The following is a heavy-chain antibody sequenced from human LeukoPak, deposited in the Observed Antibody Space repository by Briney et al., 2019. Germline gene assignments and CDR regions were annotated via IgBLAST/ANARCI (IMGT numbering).Heavy chain of an antibody. V-gene: IGHV4-38-2*02. CDR2: IYHSGST. CDR3: ARDGGSYSSSRWFDP. Sequence: SETLSLTCTVSGYSISSGHYWGWIRQPPGQGLEWIGSIYHSGSTYYNPSLKSRVTISVDTSKNQFSLKLSSVTAADTAVYYCARDGGSYSSSRWFDPWGQGTLVTVSS. D-gene: IGHD6-13*01. CDR1: GYSISSGHY. J-gene: IGHJ5*02.